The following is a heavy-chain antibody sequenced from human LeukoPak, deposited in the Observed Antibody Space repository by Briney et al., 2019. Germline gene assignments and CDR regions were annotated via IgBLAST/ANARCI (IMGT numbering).Heavy chain of an antibody. J-gene: IGHJ4*02. V-gene: IGHV3-48*03. CDR1: GFTFSSSE. CDR2: INSNGDFK. Sequence: PGGSLRLSCTASGFTFSSSEMNWVRQAPGKGLEWVSYINSNGDFKYHADSVKGRFTISRDNAKNSLYLQMNSLRAEDTAVYYCTRRPYWGRGTLVTVST. CDR3: TRRPY.